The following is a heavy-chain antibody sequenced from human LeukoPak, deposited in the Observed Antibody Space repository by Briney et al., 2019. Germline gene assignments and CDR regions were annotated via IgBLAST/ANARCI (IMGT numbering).Heavy chain of an antibody. CDR3: AKRSSISSGYFDF. J-gene: IGHJ4*02. CDR1: GFTFNNYA. Sequence: GGSLRLSCTASGFTFNNYAMTWVRQAPGKGLEWVSAVTGSGASTNYADSVKGRFTISRDNPKNTIFLQMNSLRAEDTAIYYCAKRSSISSGYFDFWGRGTLVTVSS. CDR2: VTGSGAST. D-gene: IGHD3-22*01. V-gene: IGHV3-23*01.